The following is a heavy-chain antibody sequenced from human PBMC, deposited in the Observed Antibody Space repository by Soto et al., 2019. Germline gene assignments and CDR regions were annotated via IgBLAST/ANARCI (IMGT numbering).Heavy chain of an antibody. D-gene: IGHD6-19*01. J-gene: IGHJ4*02. V-gene: IGHV2-5*02. CDR3: THRPNNTVAGMFFYY. CDR1: GFSLSTSGEG. Sequence: QITLKESGPTLVKPTQTLTLTCTFSGFSLSTSGEGVGWIRQPPGKALEWLALLYWDDDKYYSPSLKSRLTITKDISKNQVVLRMTNMDPVVTATYYCTHRPNNTVAGMFFYYWGQRSLNSVS. CDR2: LYWDDDK.